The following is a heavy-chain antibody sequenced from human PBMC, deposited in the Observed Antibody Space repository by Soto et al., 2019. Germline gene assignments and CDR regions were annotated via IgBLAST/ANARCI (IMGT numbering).Heavy chain of an antibody. CDR3: AIVVGGTVTTTYYSDY. V-gene: IGHV4-4*01. D-gene: IGHD1-1*01. J-gene: IGHJ4*02. Sequence: TSDTLSLTCAVSGGSISSINWWSWVRQPPGKRLQWIGEIYHSGSTNYNPSLKSRVTISVDKSKNQFSLHLSSVTAADTSVYCRAIVVGGTVTTTYYSDYWGQRTLVSV. CDR2: IYHSGST. CDR1: GGSISSINW.